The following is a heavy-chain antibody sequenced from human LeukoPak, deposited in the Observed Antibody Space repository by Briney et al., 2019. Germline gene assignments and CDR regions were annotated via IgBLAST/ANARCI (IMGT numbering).Heavy chain of an antibody. V-gene: IGHV3-7*01. CDR2: IKQDGSEK. D-gene: IGHD3-3*01. CDR3: ARDNGVVHGVYYMDV. CDR1: GFTFSSYA. Sequence: PGGSLRLSCAASGFTFSSYAMTWVRQAPGKGLEWVADIKQDGSEKLYVNSVRGRFTISRDNAKMSLFLQMNSLRAENTAVYYCARDNGVVHGVYYMDVWGKGTTVTVS. J-gene: IGHJ6*03.